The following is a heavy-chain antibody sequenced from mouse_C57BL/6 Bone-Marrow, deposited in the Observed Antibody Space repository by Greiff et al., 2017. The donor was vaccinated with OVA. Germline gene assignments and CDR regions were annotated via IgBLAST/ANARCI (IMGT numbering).Heavy chain of an antibody. V-gene: IGHV1-82*01. CDR2: IYPGDGDT. J-gene: IGHJ2*01. Sequence: LVKPGASVKISCKASGYAFSSSWMNWVKQRPGKGLEWIGRIYPGDGDTNYNGKFKGKATLTADKSSSTAYMQLSSLTSEDSAVYFCARGGLPIYYFDYWGQGTTLTVSS. CDR3: ARGGLPIYYFDY. CDR1: GYAFSSSW. D-gene: IGHD2-2*01.